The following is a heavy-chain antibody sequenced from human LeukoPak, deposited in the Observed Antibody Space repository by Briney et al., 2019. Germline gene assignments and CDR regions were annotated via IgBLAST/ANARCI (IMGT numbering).Heavy chain of an antibody. V-gene: IGHV1-69*04. J-gene: IGHJ6*02. D-gene: IGHD2-15*01. Sequence: SVKVSCKASGGTSSSYAISWVRQAPGQGLEWMGRIIPILGIANYAQKFRGRVTITADKSTSTAYMELSSLRSEDTAVYYCARDCSGGSCANYYYYYGMDVWGQGTTVTVSS. CDR1: GGTSSSYA. CDR3: ARDCSGGSCANYYYYYGMDV. CDR2: IIPILGIA.